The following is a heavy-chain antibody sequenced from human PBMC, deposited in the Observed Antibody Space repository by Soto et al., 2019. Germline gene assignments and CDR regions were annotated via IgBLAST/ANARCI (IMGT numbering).Heavy chain of an antibody. J-gene: IGHJ6*02. D-gene: IGHD7-27*01. Sequence: QVQLVQSGAEVKKPGSSVKVSCKASGGTFNTYNINWVRQAPGQGLEWMGGILPIFGTTNYAQRFQGRVTITADDSTSTVYMELSSLRSEDTAVYYCARDETGDSYYYYYGMDVWGQGTTVTVTS. CDR2: ILPIFGTT. CDR1: GGTFNTYN. V-gene: IGHV1-69*01. CDR3: ARDETGDSYYYYYGMDV.